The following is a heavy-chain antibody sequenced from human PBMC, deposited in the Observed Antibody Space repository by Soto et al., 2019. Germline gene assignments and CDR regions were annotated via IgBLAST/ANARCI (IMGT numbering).Heavy chain of an antibody. CDR1: VYSISSGYY. CDR3: AREGEMPISVSDYYGMHV. Sequence: SETLSLTCAFSVYSISSGYYWGWIGQPPGEGLEWIGSIYHSGSTYYNPSLKSRVTISVDTSKNQFSLKLSSVTAADTAVYYCAREGEMPISVSDYYGMHVWGQGTTVIVS. CDR2: IYHSGST. D-gene: IGHD3-10*01. J-gene: IGHJ6*01. V-gene: IGHV4-38-2*02.